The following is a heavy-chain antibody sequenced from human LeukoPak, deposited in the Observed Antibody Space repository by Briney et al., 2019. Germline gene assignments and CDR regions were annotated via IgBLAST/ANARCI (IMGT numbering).Heavy chain of an antibody. CDR3: AREKGDSSGYYYRDFDY. D-gene: IGHD3-22*01. J-gene: IGHJ4*02. CDR2: TYYRSKWYN. V-gene: IGHV6-1*01. CDR1: GDSVSSNSAA. Sequence: SQTLSLTCAISGDSVSSNSAAWNWIRQSPSRGLEWLGRTYYRSKWYNDYAVSVKSRITINSDTSKNQFSLQLNSVTPEDTAVYYCAREKGDSSGYYYRDFDYWGQGTLVTVSS.